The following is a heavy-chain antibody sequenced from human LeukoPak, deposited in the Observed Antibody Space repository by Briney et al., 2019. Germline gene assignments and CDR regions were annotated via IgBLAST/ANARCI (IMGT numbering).Heavy chain of an antibody. CDR3: ARECYYYGMDV. Sequence: GGSLRLSCAASGFTFSSYAMHWVRQAPGKGLEYVSAISSNGGSTYYANSVKGRFTISRDNSKNTLYPQMGSLRAEDMAVYYCARECYYYGMDVWGQGTTVTVSS. J-gene: IGHJ6*02. CDR2: ISSNGGST. CDR1: GFTFSSYA. V-gene: IGHV3-64*01.